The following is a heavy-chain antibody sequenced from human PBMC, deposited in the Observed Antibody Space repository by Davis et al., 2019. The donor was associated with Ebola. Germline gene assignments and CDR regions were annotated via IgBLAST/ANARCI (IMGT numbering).Heavy chain of an antibody. CDR1: GGSISSSNW. J-gene: IGHJ4*02. Sequence: MPSETLSLTCAVSGGSISSSNWWSWVRQPPGKGLEWIGEIYHSGSTNYNPSLKSRVTISVDKSKNQFSLKLSSVTAADTAVYYCTTQWLVLFARDYWGQGTLVTVSS. D-gene: IGHD6-19*01. V-gene: IGHV4-4*02. CDR3: TTQWLVLFARDY. CDR2: IYHSGST.